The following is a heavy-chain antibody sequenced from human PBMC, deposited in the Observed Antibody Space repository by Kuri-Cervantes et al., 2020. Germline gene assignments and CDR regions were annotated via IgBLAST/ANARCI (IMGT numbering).Heavy chain of an antibody. CDR2: IIPIFGTA. Sequence: SVKVSCKASGGTFSSYAISWVRQAPGQGLERMGEIIPIFGTANYAQKFRGRVTITADKSTSTAYMELSSLRSEDTAVYYCARDLGTGFRYFDYWGQGTLVTVSS. D-gene: IGHD3-16*01. J-gene: IGHJ4*02. CDR3: ARDLGTGFRYFDY. V-gene: IGHV1-69*06. CDR1: GGTFSSYA.